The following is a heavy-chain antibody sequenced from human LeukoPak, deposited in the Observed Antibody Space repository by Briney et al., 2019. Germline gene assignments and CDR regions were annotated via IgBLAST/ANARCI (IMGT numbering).Heavy chain of an antibody. CDR3: ASHEYDSSGYSDY. CDR1: VYTFTGYY. Sequence: ASVKVSCKASVYTFTGYYMHWVRQAPGQGLEWMGWINPNSGGTNYAQKFQGRVTMTRDTSISTAYMELSRLRSDDTAVYYCASHEYDSSGYSDYWGQGTLVTVSS. D-gene: IGHD3-22*01. J-gene: IGHJ4*02. CDR2: INPNSGGT. V-gene: IGHV1-2*02.